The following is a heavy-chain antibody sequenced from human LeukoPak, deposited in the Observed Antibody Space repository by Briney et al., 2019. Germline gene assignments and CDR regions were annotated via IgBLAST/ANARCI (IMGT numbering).Heavy chain of an antibody. J-gene: IGHJ5*02. CDR3: AKERNDYGDYVVNYNWFDP. CDR1: GFTFSSYA. Sequence: PGGSLRLSCAASGFTFSSYAMSWVRQAPGKGVEWVSAISGSGGSTYYADSVKGRFTISRDNSKTTLYLQMNSLRAEDTAVYYCAKERNDYGDYVVNYNWFDPWGQGTLVTVSS. CDR2: ISGSGGST. V-gene: IGHV3-23*01. D-gene: IGHD4-17*01.